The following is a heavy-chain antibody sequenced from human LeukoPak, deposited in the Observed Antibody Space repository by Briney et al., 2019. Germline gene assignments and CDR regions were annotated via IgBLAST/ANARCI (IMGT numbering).Heavy chain of an antibody. CDR2: ISGSGGST. J-gene: IGHJ4*02. V-gene: IGHV3-23*01. D-gene: IGHD3-3*01. CDR3: AKAGDVLRFLEWLSYFDY. Sequence: PGGSLRLSCAASGFTFSSYAMSWVRQAPGKGLEWVSAISGSGGSTYYADSVKGRFTISRDNSKSTLYLQMNSLRAEDTAVYYCAKAGDVLRFLEWLSYFDYWGQGTLVTVSS. CDR1: GFTFSSYA.